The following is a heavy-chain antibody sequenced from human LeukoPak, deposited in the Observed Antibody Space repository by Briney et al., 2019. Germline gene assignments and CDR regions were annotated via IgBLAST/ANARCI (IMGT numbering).Heavy chain of an antibody. CDR3: AEGVSDDCYDNGGYPH. CDR1: GFTFSSYA. V-gene: IGHV3-23*01. J-gene: IGHJ4*02. CDR2: ICGRGSSA. D-gene: IGHD3-22*01. Sequence: PGGSLRLSCAASGFTFSSYAMTWVRQTPGKGLEWVSVICGRGSSAYYADSVKGRFTISRDNSKNTLYLQMNSLRAEDTAIYYCAEGVSDDCYDNGGYPHWGQGTLVSVSS.